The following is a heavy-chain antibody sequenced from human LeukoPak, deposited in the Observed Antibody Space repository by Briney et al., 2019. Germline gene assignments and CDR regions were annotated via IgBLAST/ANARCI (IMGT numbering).Heavy chain of an antibody. D-gene: IGHD6-13*01. CDR2: INTSGGST. V-gene: IGHV1-46*01. Sequence: GASVKVSCKASGYTFTSYYMHWVRQAPGQGPEWMGVINTSGGSTSYAQKFQGRVTMTRDTSTSTVYMELSSLRSEDTAVYYCARGTGIAAAVTSLFHYWGQGTLVTVSS. CDR1: GYTFTSYY. J-gene: IGHJ1*01. CDR3: ARGTGIAAAVTSLFHY.